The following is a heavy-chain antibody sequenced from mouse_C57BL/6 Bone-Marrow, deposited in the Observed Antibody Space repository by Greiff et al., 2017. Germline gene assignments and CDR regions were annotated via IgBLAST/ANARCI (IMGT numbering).Heavy chain of an antibody. Sequence: VQLQQSGAELARPGASVKLSCKASGFTFTSYGISWVKQRTGQGLEWIGEIYPRSGNTYYNEKVKGKATLTADKSSSTAYMGLRSLTSEDSAVYFCALINYDYDGAYWGQGTLVTVSA. CDR2: IYPRSGNT. D-gene: IGHD2-4*01. CDR1: GFTFTSYG. CDR3: ALINYDYDGAY. J-gene: IGHJ3*01. V-gene: IGHV1-81*01.